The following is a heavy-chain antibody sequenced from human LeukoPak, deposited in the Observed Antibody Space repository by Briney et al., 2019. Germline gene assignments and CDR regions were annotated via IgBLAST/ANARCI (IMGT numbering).Heavy chain of an antibody. CDR2: ISSYNGNT. D-gene: IGHD3-22*01. CDR1: GYTFTSYG. CDR3: ARGADYYYDSSAYYFY. J-gene: IGHJ4*02. Sequence: ASVKVSCKASGYTFTSYGISWVRQAPGQGLEWMGWISSYNGNTNYAQKLQGRVTMTRDTSISTAYMELSRLRSDDTAVYYCARGADYYYDSSAYYFYWGQGTLVTVSS. V-gene: IGHV1-18*01.